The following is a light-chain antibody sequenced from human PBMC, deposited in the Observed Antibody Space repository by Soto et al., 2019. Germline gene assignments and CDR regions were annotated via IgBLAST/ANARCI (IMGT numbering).Light chain of an antibody. V-gene: IGLV2-14*03. J-gene: IGLJ1*01. CDR2: DVS. Sequence: QSALTQPASVSGSPGQSIAISCTGTSSDVGGYNYVSWYQHHPGKAPKLMIYDVSNRPSGVSNRFSGSKSGNTASLTISWLQAEDEADYYCSSYTSNSTLYDFGTGTKLTVL. CDR3: SSYTSNSTLYD. CDR1: SSDVGGYNY.